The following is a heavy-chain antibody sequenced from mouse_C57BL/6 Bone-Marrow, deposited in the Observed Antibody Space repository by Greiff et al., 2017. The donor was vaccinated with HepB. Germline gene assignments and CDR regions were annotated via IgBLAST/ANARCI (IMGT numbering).Heavy chain of an antibody. CDR2: IYPGSGST. D-gene: IGHD1-1*01. V-gene: IGHV1-55*01. CDR1: GYTFTSYW. Sequence: QVQLQQPGAELVKPGASVKMSCKASGYTFTSYWITWVKQRPGQGLEWIGDIYPGSGSTNYNEKFKSKATLTVDTSSSTAYMQLSSLTSEDSAVYYGARRRGITTVVARRWYVDVWGTGTTVTVSS. J-gene: IGHJ1*03. CDR3: ARRRGITTVVARRWYVDV.